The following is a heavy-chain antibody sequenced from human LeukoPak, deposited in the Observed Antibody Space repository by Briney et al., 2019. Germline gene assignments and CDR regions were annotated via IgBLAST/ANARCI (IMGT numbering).Heavy chain of an antibody. CDR1: GFTFSSYS. V-gene: IGHV3-21*01. Sequence: GGSLRLSCAVSGFTFSSYSMNWVRQAPGKGLEWVSSISSSGSYIYYADSLKGRFTISRDNAKNSLFLQMNSLRVEDTAVYYCARGNGKYYEEDYWGQGTLVTVSS. D-gene: IGHD2/OR15-2a*01. J-gene: IGHJ4*02. CDR2: ISSSGSYI. CDR3: ARGNGKYYEEDY.